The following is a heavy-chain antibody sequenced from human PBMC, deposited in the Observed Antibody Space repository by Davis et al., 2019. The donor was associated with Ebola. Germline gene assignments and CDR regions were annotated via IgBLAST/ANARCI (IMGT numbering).Heavy chain of an antibody. D-gene: IGHD2-15*01. CDR1: GLTFSSYS. V-gene: IGHV3-21*01. J-gene: IGHJ3*02. CDR2: ISSSSYI. Sequence: GESLKISCAASGLTFSSYSMNWVRQAPGKGLEWVSSISSSSYIYYADSVKGRFTISRDNAKNSLYLQMNSLRDEDTAVYYCARGGLGYCSGGSCYGHDAFDIWGQGTMVTVSS. CDR3: ARGGLGYCSGGSCYGHDAFDI.